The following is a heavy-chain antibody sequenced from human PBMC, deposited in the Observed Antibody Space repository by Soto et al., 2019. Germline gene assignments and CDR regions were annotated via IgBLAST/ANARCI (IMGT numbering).Heavy chain of an antibody. CDR2: INPSGGST. J-gene: IGHJ4*02. CDR1: GYTVTSYH. V-gene: IGHV1-46*03. Sequence: QVQLVQSGAEVKKPGASVQVSCKASGYTVTSYHMHWVRQAPGQGLEWMGIINPSGGSTSYAQKFQGRVTMTRDTSTSTVYMDLSSLRSEDTAVYYCARVRRDGYNSGPRDFYFDYWGQGTLVTVSS. D-gene: IGHD5-12*01. CDR3: ARVRRDGYNSGPRDFYFDY.